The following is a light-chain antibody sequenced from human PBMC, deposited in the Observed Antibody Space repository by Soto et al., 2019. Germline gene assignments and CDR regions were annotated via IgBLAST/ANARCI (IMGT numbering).Light chain of an antibody. Sequence: QSALTQPPSASGSPGQSVTISCTGTSSDVGGYKYVSWYQQYPGKAPKLMIYAVSERPSGVPDRFSGSKSGNTASLTVSGLQAEDEADYYCSSYAGGNNYVFGTGTKVTVL. J-gene: IGLJ1*01. V-gene: IGLV2-8*01. CDR2: AVS. CDR3: SSYAGGNNYV. CDR1: SSDVGGYKY.